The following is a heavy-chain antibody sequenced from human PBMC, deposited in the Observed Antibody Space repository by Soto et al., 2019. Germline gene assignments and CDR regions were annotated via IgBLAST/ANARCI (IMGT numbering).Heavy chain of an antibody. CDR3: ARGSMIVVVITGGYGVL. Sequence: QVQLVESGGGVVQPGRSLRLSCAASGFTFSSYAMHWVRQAPGKGLEWVAVISDDGSNKYYADSVKGRFTISRDNSKTTLYLQMNSLRDEDTAVYYCARGSMIVVVITGGYGVLWGRGTLVTVSS. CDR2: ISDDGSNK. CDR1: GFTFSSYA. D-gene: IGHD3-22*01. J-gene: IGHJ2*01. V-gene: IGHV3-30-3*01.